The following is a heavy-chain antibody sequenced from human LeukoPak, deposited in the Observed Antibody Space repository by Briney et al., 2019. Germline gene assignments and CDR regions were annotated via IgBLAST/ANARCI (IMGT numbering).Heavy chain of an antibody. CDR3: ARDPDYGSGSYYNRDY. V-gene: IGHV4-38-2*02. CDR2: IYHSGST. D-gene: IGHD3-10*01. CDR1: GYSISSGYY. J-gene: IGHJ4*02. Sequence: SETLSLTCTVSGYSISSGYYWGWIRQPPGKGLEWIGSIYHSGSTYYNPSLKSRVTISVDASKNQFSLKLSSVTAADTAVYYCARDPDYGSGSYYNRDYWGQGTLVTVSS.